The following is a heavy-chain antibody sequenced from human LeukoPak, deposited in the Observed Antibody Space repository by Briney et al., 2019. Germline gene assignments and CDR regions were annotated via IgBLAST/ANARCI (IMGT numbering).Heavy chain of an antibody. CDR1: GGSISSSSYY. J-gene: IGHJ4*02. D-gene: IGHD2-2*01. CDR3: ARKYCSSTSCYPRAPYYFDY. V-gene: IGHV4-39*07. Sequence: SETLSLTCTVSGGSISSSSYYWGWIRQPPGKGLEWIGSIYYSGSTYYNPSLKSRVTISVDTSKNQFSLKLSSVTAADTAVYYCARKYCSSTSCYPRAPYYFDYWGQGTLVTVSS. CDR2: IYYSGST.